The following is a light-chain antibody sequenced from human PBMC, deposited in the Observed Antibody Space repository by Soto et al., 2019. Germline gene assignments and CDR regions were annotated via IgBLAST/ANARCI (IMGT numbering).Light chain of an antibody. CDR3: QQRLNWPPG. CDR1: QSVTNY. J-gene: IGKJ1*01. Sequence: EIFLTQSPDTLSLSPGERATLTCRAGQSVTNYIAWYQQRPGQAPRLLIYDASNRATGVPARFSGSGSGTDFTLTISDLEPADFGLYYCQQRLNWPPGFGQGTKVDIK. V-gene: IGKV3-11*01. CDR2: DAS.